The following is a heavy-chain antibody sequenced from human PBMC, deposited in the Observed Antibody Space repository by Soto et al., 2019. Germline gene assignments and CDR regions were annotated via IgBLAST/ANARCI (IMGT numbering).Heavy chain of an antibody. Sequence: QLQLVESGGGVVQPGRSLRLSCAASGITFSTYAMHWVRQAPGKGLEWVAVIDYDGDNKYYADSVKGRFTISRDNSKNTLYLQRNSLRAEDTAVYFCASGGTYPNYKGDYFDYWGQGTLVTVSS. CDR1: GITFSTYA. CDR3: ASGGTYPNYKGDYFDY. J-gene: IGHJ4*02. CDR2: IDYDGDNK. V-gene: IGHV3-33*01. D-gene: IGHD3-10*01.